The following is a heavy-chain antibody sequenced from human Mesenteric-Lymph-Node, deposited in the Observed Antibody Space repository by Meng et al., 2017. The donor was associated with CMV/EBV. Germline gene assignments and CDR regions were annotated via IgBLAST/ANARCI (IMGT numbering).Heavy chain of an antibody. CDR3: AKDEVATITGYYYYRMDV. J-gene: IGHJ6*02. CDR1: GFTFSSYA. D-gene: IGHD5-12*01. CDR2: ISGSGGST. V-gene: IGHV3-23*01. Sequence: GESLKISCAASGFTFSSYAMSWVRQAPGKGLEWVSAISGSGGSTYYADSVKGRFTISRDNSKNTLYLQMNSLRAEDTAVYYCAKDEVATITGYYYYRMDVWGQGTTVTVSS.